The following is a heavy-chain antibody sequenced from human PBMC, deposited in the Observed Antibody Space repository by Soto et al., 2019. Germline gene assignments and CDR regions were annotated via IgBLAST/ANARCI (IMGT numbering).Heavy chain of an antibody. D-gene: IGHD3-3*01. Sequence: SGPTLVNPTETLTLTCTVSGFSLSNARMGVSWIRQPPGKALEWLAHIFSNDEKSYSTSLKSRLTISKDTSKIQLVLTMTNMDPVDTATYYFALITEYYDFWRGYYTNYYYYGMDVWGQGT. V-gene: IGHV2-26*01. CDR3: ALITEYYDFWRGYYTNYYYYGMDV. CDR2: IFSNDEK. J-gene: IGHJ6*02. CDR1: GFSLSNARMG.